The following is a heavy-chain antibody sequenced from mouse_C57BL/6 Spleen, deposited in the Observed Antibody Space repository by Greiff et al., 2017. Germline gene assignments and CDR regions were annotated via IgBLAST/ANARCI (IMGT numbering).Heavy chain of an antibody. V-gene: IGHV1-69*01. J-gene: IGHJ4*01. CDR3: ARGGPYAMDY. CDR1: GYTFTSYW. CDR2: IDPSDSYT. Sequence: VQLQQPVAELVMPGASVKLSCKASGYTFTSYWMHWVKQRPGQGLEWIGEIDPSDSYTNYNQKFKGKSTLTVDKSSSTAYMQLSSLTSEDSADYYCARGGPYAMDYWGQGTSVTVSS.